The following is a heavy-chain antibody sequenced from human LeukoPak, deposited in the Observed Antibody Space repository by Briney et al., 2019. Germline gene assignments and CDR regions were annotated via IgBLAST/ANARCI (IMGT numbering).Heavy chain of an antibody. CDR1: GASISSGIYF. CDR2: VQTSGGT. V-gene: IGHV4-61*02. D-gene: IGHD2-8*01. Sequence: SQTLSLTCTVSGASISSGIYFWSWIRQPAGKGLEWIGRVQTSGGTNYNPSLESRVTISIDTSKNQFSLTLRSVTAADTAVYYCARDLCINGICEWFDPWGQGTLVTVSS. J-gene: IGHJ5*02. CDR3: ARDLCINGICEWFDP.